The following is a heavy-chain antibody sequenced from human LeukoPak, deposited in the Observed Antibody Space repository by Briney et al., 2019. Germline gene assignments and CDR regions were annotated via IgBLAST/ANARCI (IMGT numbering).Heavy chain of an antibody. J-gene: IGHJ4*02. D-gene: IGHD5-12*01. CDR1: GASISSGSYY. CDR2: IYTSGST. V-gene: IGHV4-61*09. Sequence: SETLSLTCTVSGASISSGSYYWSWIRQPAGKGLEWIGHIYTSGSTNYNPSLKSRVTISVDTSKNQFSLKLNSVTAADTAVYYCARMVRRLERLKIGRSSDYETGYYFDYWGQGTLVTVSS. CDR3: ARMVRRLERLKIGRSSDYETGYYFDY.